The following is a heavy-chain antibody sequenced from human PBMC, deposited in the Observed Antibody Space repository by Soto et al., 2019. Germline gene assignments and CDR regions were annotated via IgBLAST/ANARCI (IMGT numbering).Heavy chain of an antibody. CDR1: GLTVSSNY. J-gene: IGHJ4*02. Sequence: AGSLRLSCAVSGLTVSSNYMSWVRQAPVKVLEWVSIIYSAGSTYYADSAKGLFAISRDNPKNTEYLQRNSLRSEDTGVCCCARFFTYPAKVFEYWGQGTLVSVSS. CDR2: IYSAGST. CDR3: ARFFTYPAKVFEY. D-gene: IGHD5-18*01. V-gene: IGHV3-53*01.